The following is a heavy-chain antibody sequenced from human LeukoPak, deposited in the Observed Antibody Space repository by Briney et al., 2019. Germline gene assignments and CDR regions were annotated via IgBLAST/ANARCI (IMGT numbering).Heavy chain of an antibody. Sequence: ASVKVSCKASGYTFTGYYMHWVRQAPGQGLEWMGWINPNSGGTNYAQKFQGWVTMTRDTSISTAYMELSRLRSDDTAVYYCARDQGSGWNYYYYGMDVWGQGTTVTVSS. CDR3: ARDQGSGWNYYYYGMDV. CDR1: GYTFTGYY. J-gene: IGHJ6*02. V-gene: IGHV1-2*04. D-gene: IGHD6-19*01. CDR2: INPNSGGT.